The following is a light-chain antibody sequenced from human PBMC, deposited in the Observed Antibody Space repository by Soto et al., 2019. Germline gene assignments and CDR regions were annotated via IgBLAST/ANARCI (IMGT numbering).Light chain of an antibody. CDR1: SSNIGSNT. CDR2: SNN. Sequence: QSVLTQPPSASGTPGQRVTISCSGSSSNIGSNTVNWYQQLPGTAPKLLFYSNNQRPSGVPDRFSGSKSGTSASLAISGHQSEDEADYYCAAWDDSLNGPVFGGGTKLTVL. CDR3: AAWDDSLNGPV. J-gene: IGLJ2*01. V-gene: IGLV1-44*01.